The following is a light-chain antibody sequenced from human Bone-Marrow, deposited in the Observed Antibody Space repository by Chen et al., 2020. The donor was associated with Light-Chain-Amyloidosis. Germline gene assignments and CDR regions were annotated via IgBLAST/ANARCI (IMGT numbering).Light chain of an antibody. Sequence: QSALTXXASVXXSPGQSITISCTGTSSDGGGDXHVSWYQQHPDKAPKLLIYVLTNRXSWVXXXFSXSKSDNTASLXISGLXTEDEADYFCSSXXITNTLVFGSGTRVTVL. CDR1: SSDGGGDXH. CDR3: SSXXITNTLV. V-gene: IGLV2-14*01. J-gene: IGLJ1*01. CDR2: VLT.